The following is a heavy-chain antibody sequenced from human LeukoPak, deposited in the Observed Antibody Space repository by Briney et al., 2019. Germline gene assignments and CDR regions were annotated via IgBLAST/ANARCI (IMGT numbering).Heavy chain of an antibody. CDR2: ISSSGGSI. CDR3: ERVAAADTMFDP. Sequence: PWGSLRLSCAASGFTFSDYYMSWVRQAPGQGLEWVSYISSSGGSIDYADSVQGRFTITRDNAKNSLYLEMSSLRAEDTAVYYCERVAAADTMFDPWGQGTLVTVSS. V-gene: IGHV3-11*01. J-gene: IGHJ5*02. CDR1: GFTFSDYY. D-gene: IGHD6-25*01.